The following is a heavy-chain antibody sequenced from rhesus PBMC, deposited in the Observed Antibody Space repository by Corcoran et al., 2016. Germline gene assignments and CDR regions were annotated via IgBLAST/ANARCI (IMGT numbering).Heavy chain of an antibody. CDR3: ARGWVGATHFDY. Sequence: QVQLQESGPGLVKPSETLSLTGTVSGGSISGYSWRWIRQPPGKGLEGIGKIDGNSAGTNYNPSLKSRVTISKDTSKNQFSLKLSSVTAADTAVYYCARGWVGATHFDYWGQGVLVTVSS. J-gene: IGHJ4*01. V-gene: IGHV4-81*01. D-gene: IGHD1-44*02. CDR1: GGSISGYS. CDR2: IDGNSAGT.